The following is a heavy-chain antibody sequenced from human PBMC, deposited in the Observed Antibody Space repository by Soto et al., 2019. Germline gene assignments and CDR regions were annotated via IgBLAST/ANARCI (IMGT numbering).Heavy chain of an antibody. J-gene: IGHJ6*02. CDR3: VRDRYYGMDV. Sequence: GGSLRLSCAASGFTFSSYGMHWVRQAPGKGLEWVSGIHSDGSSTSYADSVKGRFTISRDNAKNTLYLQMNSLRAEDTAVYNCVRDRYYGMDVWGQGTTVTV. V-gene: IGHV3-74*01. CDR1: GFTFSSYG. CDR2: IHSDGSST.